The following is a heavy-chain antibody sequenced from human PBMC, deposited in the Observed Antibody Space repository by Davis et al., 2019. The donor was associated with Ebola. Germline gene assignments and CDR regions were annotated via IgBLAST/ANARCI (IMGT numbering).Heavy chain of an antibody. Sequence: GGSLRLSCAASGFTFSSYGMHWVRQAPGKGLEWVAVIWYDGSNKYYADSVKGRFTISRDNSKNTLYLQMNSLRAEDTAVYYCAREARGYSSGCFDYWGQGTLVTVSS. CDR3: AREARGYSSGCFDY. V-gene: IGHV3-33*01. D-gene: IGHD6-19*01. CDR1: GFTFSSYG. J-gene: IGHJ4*02. CDR2: IWYDGSNK.